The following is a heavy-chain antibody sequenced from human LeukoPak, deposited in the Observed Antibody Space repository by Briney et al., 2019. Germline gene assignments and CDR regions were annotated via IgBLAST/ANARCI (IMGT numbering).Heavy chain of an antibody. CDR2: ISYDGSNK. V-gene: IGHV3-30-3*01. J-gene: IGHJ4*02. CDR3: ARDIVVVPAAIEGY. CDR1: GFTFSSYA. Sequence: GALILSCAASGFTFSSYAMHWVRQAPGKGLEWVAVISYDGSNKYYADSVKGRFTISRDNSKNTLYLQMNSLRAEDTAVYYCARDIVVVPAAIEGYWGQGTLVTVSS. D-gene: IGHD2-2*02.